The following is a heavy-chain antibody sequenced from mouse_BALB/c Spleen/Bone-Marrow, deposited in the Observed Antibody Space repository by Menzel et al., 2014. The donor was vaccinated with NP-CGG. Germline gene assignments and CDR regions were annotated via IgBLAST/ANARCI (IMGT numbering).Heavy chain of an antibody. D-gene: IGHD2-1*01. J-gene: IGHJ3*01. CDR3: ARDYYLAY. CDR1: GFTFTDYY. V-gene: IGHV7-3*02. Sequence: EVMLVESGGGLVQPGGSLRLSCTTSGFTFTDYYMSWVRQPPGKALEWLVFIRNKANGYTIEYSASVKGRFTISRDNSQNILYPQMNTLRAEDSATYYCARDYYLAYWGQGTLVTVSA. CDR2: IRNKANGYTI.